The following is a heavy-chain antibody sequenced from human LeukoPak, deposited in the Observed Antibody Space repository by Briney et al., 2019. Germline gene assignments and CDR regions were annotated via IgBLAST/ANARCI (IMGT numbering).Heavy chain of an antibody. J-gene: IGHJ4*02. CDR3: TTTVTTNPFDY. CDR2: LKSRTNGGTT. Sequence: GGSLRLSCAASGFTFSNAWMTWVRQAPGKGLEWVGRLKSRTNGGTTDYAAPVEGRYTISRDDSKNTLYLQMNSLKTEDTAVYYCTTTVTTNPFDYWGQGTLVTVSS. CDR1: GFTFSNAW. V-gene: IGHV3-15*01. D-gene: IGHD4-17*01.